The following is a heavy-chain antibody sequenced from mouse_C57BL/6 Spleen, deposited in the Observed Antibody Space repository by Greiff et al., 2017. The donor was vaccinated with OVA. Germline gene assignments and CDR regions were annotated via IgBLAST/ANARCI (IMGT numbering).Heavy chain of an antibody. CDR1: GFTFSSYA. V-gene: IGHV5-9-1*02. D-gene: IGHD4-1*01. J-gene: IGHJ2*01. CDR3: TREGSLGLLFDY. CDR2: ISSGGDYI. Sequence: EVMLVESGEGLVKPGGSLKLSCAASGFTFSSYAMSWVHQTPEKRLEWVAYISSGGDYIYYADTVKGRFTISRDNARNTLYLQMSSLKSEDTAMYYCTREGSLGLLFDYWGQGTTLTVSS.